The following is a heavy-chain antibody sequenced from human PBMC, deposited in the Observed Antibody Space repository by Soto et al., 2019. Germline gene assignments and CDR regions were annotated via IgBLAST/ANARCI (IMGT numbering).Heavy chain of an antibody. CDR2: INVGNGNT. J-gene: IGHJ4*02. CDR1: GYTFTSYA. Sequence: GASVKVSCKASGYTFTSYAMHWVRQAPGQRLEWMGWINVGNGNTKYSQKFQGRVTITRDTSASTAYMELSSLRSEDTAVYYCARDLGGWPDYWGQGTLVTVSS. D-gene: IGHD2-15*01. V-gene: IGHV1-3*01. CDR3: ARDLGGWPDY.